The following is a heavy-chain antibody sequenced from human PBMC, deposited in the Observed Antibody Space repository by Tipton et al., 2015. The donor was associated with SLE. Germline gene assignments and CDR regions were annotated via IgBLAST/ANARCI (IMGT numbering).Heavy chain of an antibody. CDR2: IDPSDSYT. Sequence: VQLVQSGPEVKKPGESLRISCKGSGYSFTSYWISWVRQMPGKGLEWMGMIDPSDSYTNYSPSFQGHVTISADKSVSTAYVQWSSLKASDTAMYYCATGGDGYNFPYWGQGTLVTVSS. CDR3: ATGGDGYNFPY. J-gene: IGHJ4*02. CDR1: GYSFTSYW. D-gene: IGHD5-24*01. V-gene: IGHV5-10-1*01.